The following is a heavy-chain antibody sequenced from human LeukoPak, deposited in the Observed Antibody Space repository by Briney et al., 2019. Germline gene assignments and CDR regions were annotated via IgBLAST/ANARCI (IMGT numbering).Heavy chain of an antibody. CDR1: GFTFSSYE. CDR3: ARVRYDSSGYYSIYDY. Sequence: PGGSLRLSCAASGFTFSSYEMNWVRQAPGKGLEWVSSISRSSSFIYYADSVKGRFTISRDNAKNSLYLQMTSLRAEDTAVYSCARVRYDSSGYYSIYDYWGQGTLVTVSS. D-gene: IGHD3-22*01. CDR2: ISRSSSFI. V-gene: IGHV3-21*01. J-gene: IGHJ4*02.